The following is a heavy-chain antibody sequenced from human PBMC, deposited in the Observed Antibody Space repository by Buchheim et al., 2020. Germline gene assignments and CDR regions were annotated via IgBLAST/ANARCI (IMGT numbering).Heavy chain of an antibody. Sequence: EVQLVESGGGLVQPGGSLRLSCAASGFTFSSYEMNWVRQAPGKGLEWVSYISSSGSTIYYADSVKGRFTISRANAMNSLYLQMNSLRAEDTAVYYCARHSRVWWPYYFDYWGQGTL. D-gene: IGHD4/OR15-4a*01. J-gene: IGHJ4*02. CDR2: ISSSGSTI. CDR3: ARHSRVWWPYYFDY. V-gene: IGHV3-48*03. CDR1: GFTFSSYE.